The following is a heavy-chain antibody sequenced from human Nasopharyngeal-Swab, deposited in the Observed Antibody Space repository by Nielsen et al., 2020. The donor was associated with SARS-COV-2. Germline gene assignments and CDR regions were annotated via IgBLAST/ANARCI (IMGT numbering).Heavy chain of an antibody. CDR2: IDPSDAHT. CDR1: GYTFFDFW. Sequence: GESLKISCQASGYTFFDFWINWVRQMPGKGLEWMGRIDPSDAHTDYNPSFQGHVTISIDESTRTAYLQWSSLKSSDTAVYYCARRGASTTVFYYHVMDVWGQGTTVSVSS. J-gene: IGHJ6*02. D-gene: IGHD4-11*01. CDR3: ARRGASTTVFYYHVMDV. V-gene: IGHV5-10-1*01.